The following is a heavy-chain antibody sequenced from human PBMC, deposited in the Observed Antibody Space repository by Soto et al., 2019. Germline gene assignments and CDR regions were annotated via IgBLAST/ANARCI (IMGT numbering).Heavy chain of an antibody. CDR2: IYHSGST. D-gene: IGHD3-10*01. J-gene: IGHJ4*02. CDR1: GGSISSSNW. Sequence: QVQLQESGPGLVKPSGTLSLTCAVSGGSISSSNWWSWVRQPPGKGLEWIGAIYHSGSTNYNPSLKSRPTISVDKSKTXLSLKLTSVTTADTPAYYSARRGSYFDYSGPGTPV. CDR3: ARRGSYFDY. V-gene: IGHV4-4*02.